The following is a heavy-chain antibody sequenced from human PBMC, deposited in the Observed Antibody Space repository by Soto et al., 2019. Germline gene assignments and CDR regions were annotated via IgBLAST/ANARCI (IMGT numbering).Heavy chain of an antibody. CDR2: IKQDGSEK. Sequence: GGSLRLSCAASGFTFSSYWSSWVRQAPGKGLEWVANIKQDGSEKYYVDSVKGRFTISRDNAKNSLYLQMNSLRAEDTAVYYCARDLMRLGYYDFWSGPNWFDPWGQGTLVTVSS. D-gene: IGHD3-3*01. CDR3: ARDLMRLGYYDFWSGPNWFDP. V-gene: IGHV3-7*05. CDR1: GFTFSSYW. J-gene: IGHJ5*02.